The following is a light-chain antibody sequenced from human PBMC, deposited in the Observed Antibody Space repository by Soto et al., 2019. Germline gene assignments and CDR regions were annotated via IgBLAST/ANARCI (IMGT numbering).Light chain of an antibody. J-gene: IGKJ3*01. CDR2: GAS. CDR3: QQYNNWPPVT. Sequence: EILMTQSPATLSLSPGEISTLSWRSSQSVYNNLAWYQQKPGQAPRLLIYGASTRATGIPARFSGSGSGTEFTLTISSLQSEDFAVYFCQQYNNWPPVTFGPGTKVDI. V-gene: IGKV3-15*01. CDR1: QSVYNN.